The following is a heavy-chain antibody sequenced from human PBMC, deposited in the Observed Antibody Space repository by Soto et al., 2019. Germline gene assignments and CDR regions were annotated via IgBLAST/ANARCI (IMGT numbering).Heavy chain of an antibody. V-gene: IGHV3-30*03. Sequence: QVQLVESGGGVVQPGRSLRLSCAASGFIFNNYGIHWVRQAPGKGLEWVAVISYDGSDKYYADSVKGRFTISRDNLKNTLYLKINSLRAEDTAVYYCARPTLIRGVLGYWGQGTLVTISS. J-gene: IGHJ4*02. CDR3: ARPTLIRGVLGY. D-gene: IGHD3-10*01. CDR1: GFIFNNYG. CDR2: ISYDGSDK.